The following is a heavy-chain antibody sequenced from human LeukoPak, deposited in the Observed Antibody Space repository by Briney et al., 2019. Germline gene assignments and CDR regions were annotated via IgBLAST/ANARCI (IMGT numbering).Heavy chain of an antibody. J-gene: IGHJ5*02. V-gene: IGHV1-24*01. Sequence: ASVKVSCKVSGYTLTELSMHWVRQAPGKGLEWMGGFDPEDGEAIYAQKFQGRVTMTEDTSTDTAYMELSSLRSEDTAVYYCATEPRRWVVSPWFDPWGQGTLVTVSS. CDR1: GYTLTELS. CDR2: FDPEDGEA. D-gene: IGHD4-23*01. CDR3: ATEPRRWVVSPWFDP.